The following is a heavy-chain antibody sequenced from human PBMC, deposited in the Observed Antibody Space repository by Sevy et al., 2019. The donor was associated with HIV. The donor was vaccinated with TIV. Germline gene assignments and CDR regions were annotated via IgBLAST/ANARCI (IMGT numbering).Heavy chain of an antibody. D-gene: IGHD6-6*01. J-gene: IGHJ3*02. CDR2: INPSGGST. V-gene: IGHV1-46*01. CDR3: ARDMRSIAARYDAFDI. CDR1: GYTFTSYY. Sequence: ASVKVSCKASGYTFTSYYMHWVRQAPGQGLEWMGIINPSGGSTSYAQKFQGRVTMTRDTSTSTVYMELSSLRSEDTAVYYCARDMRSIAARYDAFDIWGQGTMVTVSS.